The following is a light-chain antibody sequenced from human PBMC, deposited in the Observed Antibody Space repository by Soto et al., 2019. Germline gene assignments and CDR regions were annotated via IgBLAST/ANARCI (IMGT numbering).Light chain of an antibody. CDR3: QQYNNWPPRT. Sequence: EIVMTQSPATLSVSPGERASLSCRASQSVNGNLAWYQQKPGQAPRLLIYGASTRATGIPARFSGSGSGTEFTRTISSLQSEDFAVYYCQQYNNWPPRTFGQGTKLEIK. V-gene: IGKV3-15*01. J-gene: IGKJ2*01. CDR2: GAS. CDR1: QSVNGN.